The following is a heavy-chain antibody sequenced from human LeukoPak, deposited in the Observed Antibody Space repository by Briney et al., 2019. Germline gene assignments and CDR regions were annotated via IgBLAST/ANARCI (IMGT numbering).Heavy chain of an antibody. D-gene: IGHD6-13*01. Sequence: SETLSLTCSVSGGSISSYYWSWIRQPPGKGLEWIGYINYNGITNYNSSLKSRVTISVGTSKNNFSLKLNSVTAADTAVYYCAKMEVSAAGDNWFDPWGQGTLVTVSS. V-gene: IGHV4-59*01. CDR3: AKMEVSAAGDNWFDP. J-gene: IGHJ5*02. CDR2: INYNGIT. CDR1: GGSISSYY.